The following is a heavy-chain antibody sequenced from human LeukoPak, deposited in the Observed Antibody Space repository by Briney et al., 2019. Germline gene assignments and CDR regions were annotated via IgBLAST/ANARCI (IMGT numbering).Heavy chain of an antibody. CDR1: GYSLIAYY. V-gene: IGHV1-2*02. CDR2: INPKTGDT. J-gene: IGHJ4*02. CDR3: ARDGYRNELDH. D-gene: IGHD5-24*01. Sequence: GASVKVSCKTSGYSLIAYYIHWVRQAPGQGPEWMGWINPKTGDTRYAQKLRGRVTMTRDTSVSTVYMDLSGLRSDDTAVYFCARDGYRNELDHWGRGTRVTVSS.